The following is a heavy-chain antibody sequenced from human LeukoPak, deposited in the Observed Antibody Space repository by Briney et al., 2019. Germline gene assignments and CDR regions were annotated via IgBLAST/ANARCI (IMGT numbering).Heavy chain of an antibody. Sequence: GGCLRLSCVASGFSFSNSAMNWVRQTPGKGLEWVSTIKSGVGNTYYADSVKGRFTLSRDNSKNALCLQMNRLRAAETALYYCAKIHGSGSYYYFDFWGQGTLVTVS. CDR1: GFSFSNSA. V-gene: IGHV3-23*01. J-gene: IGHJ4*02. CDR3: AKIHGSGSYYYFDF. CDR2: IKSGVGNT. D-gene: IGHD3-10*01.